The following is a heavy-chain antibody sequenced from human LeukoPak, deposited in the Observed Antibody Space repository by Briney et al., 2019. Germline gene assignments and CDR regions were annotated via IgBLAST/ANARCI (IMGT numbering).Heavy chain of an antibody. Sequence: PSQTLSLTCTVSGGSISSGGYYWSRIRQHPGKGLEWIGYIYYNGSTYYNPSLKSRVTISVDTSKNQFSLKLSSVTAADTAVYYCARDTMVRGKGAFDIWGQGTMVTVSS. CDR2: IYYNGST. J-gene: IGHJ3*02. V-gene: IGHV4-31*03. D-gene: IGHD3-10*01. CDR1: GGSISSGGYY. CDR3: ARDTMVRGKGAFDI.